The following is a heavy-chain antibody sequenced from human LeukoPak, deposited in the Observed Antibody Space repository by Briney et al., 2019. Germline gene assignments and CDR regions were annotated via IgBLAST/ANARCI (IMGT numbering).Heavy chain of an antibody. D-gene: IGHD3-3*01. CDR1: EFTFSSYA. CDR3: AKETTIFVGYYFDY. CDR2: ISGSGGST. J-gene: IGHJ4*02. Sequence: GGSLRLSCAASEFTFSSYAMSWVRQAPGKGLEWVSAISGSGGSTYYADSVEGRFTISRDNSKNTLYLQMNSLRAEDTAVYYCAKETTIFVGYYFDYWGQGTLVTVSS. V-gene: IGHV3-23*01.